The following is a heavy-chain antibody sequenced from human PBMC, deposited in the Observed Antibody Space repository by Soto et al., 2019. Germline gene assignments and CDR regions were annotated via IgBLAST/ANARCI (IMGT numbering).Heavy chain of an antibody. CDR2: IYYSGST. J-gene: IGHJ5*02. CDR1: GGSFSGYY. D-gene: IGHD4-17*01. Sequence: PSETLSLTCAVYGGSFSGYYWSWIRQPPGKGLEWIGEIYYSGSTNYNPSLKGRVTISVDTSKNQFSLKLSSVTAADTAVYYCARTQMTTVTTAWFDPWGQGTLVTVSS. CDR3: ARTQMTTVTTAWFDP. V-gene: IGHV4-34*01.